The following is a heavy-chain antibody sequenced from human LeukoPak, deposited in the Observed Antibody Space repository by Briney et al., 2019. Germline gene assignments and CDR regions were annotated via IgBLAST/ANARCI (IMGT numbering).Heavy chain of an antibody. J-gene: IGHJ6*02. CDR3: ARRSRDAMVPIYYYYGMDV. CDR2: IYYSGST. Sequence: SETLSLTCTVSGGSISSSSYYWGWIRQPPGKGLEWIGSIYYSGSTYYNPSLKSRVTISVDTSKNQFSLKLSSVTAADTAVYYCARRSRDAMVPIYYYYGMDVWGQGTLVTVSS. CDR1: GGSISSSSYY. D-gene: IGHD3-10*01. V-gene: IGHV4-39*01.